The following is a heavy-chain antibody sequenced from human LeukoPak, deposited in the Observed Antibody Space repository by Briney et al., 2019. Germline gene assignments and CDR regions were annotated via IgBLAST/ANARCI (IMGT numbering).Heavy chain of an antibody. J-gene: IGHJ5*02. D-gene: IGHD3-10*01. CDR2: IRYDGNNK. CDR1: GFTFITYG. V-gene: IGHV3-30*02. CDR3: AKGGIRYGYWFDH. Sequence: GGSLRLSCAASGFTFITYGMHWVRQAPGKGLEWMAFIRYDGNNKYYAESVKGRFTISRDNSKNTLYLQMDSLRPEDTAVYYCAKGGIRYGYWFDHWGKGTLVTVSS.